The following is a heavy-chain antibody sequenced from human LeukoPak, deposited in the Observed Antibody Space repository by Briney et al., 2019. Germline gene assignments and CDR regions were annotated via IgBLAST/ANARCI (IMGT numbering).Heavy chain of an antibody. CDR1: GYTFTNYA. D-gene: IGHD3-10*01. Sequence: ASVKVSCKASGYTFTNYAMNWVRQAPGQGLEWMGWINTNTGNPTYAQGFTGQFLFSLDTSVSTAYLQISSLKASDTAMYYCARQPTSMVRGIIITDYYFDYWGQGTLVTVSS. V-gene: IGHV7-4-1*02. CDR2: INTNTGNP. J-gene: IGHJ4*02. CDR3: ARQPTSMVRGIIITDYYFDY.